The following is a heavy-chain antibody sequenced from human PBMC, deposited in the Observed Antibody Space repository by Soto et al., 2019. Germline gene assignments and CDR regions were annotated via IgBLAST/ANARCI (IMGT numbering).Heavy chain of an antibody. Sequence: VESGGGVFQSGGSLRLSCAASGFTASNFWMHWVRQAPGEGLVWVARINGDGSSRTYADSMKGRLTISSDNAKNIVFLDMKSLRGEDTAVYYCARDFDWNLDAWGRGTLVTVSS. V-gene: IGHV3-74*03. CDR3: ARDFDWNLDA. J-gene: IGHJ2*01. CDR2: INGDGSSR. D-gene: IGHD3-9*01. CDR1: GFTASNFW.